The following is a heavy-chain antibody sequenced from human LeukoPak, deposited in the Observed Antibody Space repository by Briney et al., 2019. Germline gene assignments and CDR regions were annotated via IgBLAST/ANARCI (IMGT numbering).Heavy chain of an antibody. D-gene: IGHD2-15*01. CDR1: EFSFSTYA. V-gene: IGHV3-30*18. Sequence: GGSLRLSCAASEFSFSTYAMSWVRQAPGKGLEWVAVISYDGSNKYYADSVKGRFTISRDNSKNTLYLQMNSLRAEDTAVYYCAKGVLGYCSGGSCYYYGMDVWGQGTTVTVSS. J-gene: IGHJ6*02. CDR3: AKGVLGYCSGGSCYYYGMDV. CDR2: ISYDGSNK.